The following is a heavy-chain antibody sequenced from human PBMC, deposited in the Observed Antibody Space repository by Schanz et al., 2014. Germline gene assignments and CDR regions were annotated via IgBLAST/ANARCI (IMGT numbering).Heavy chain of an antibody. V-gene: IGHV3-33*01. J-gene: IGHJ4*02. CDR1: GFTFSSYG. CDR2: IRYDGSNK. Sequence: QVQLVESGGGVVQPGRSLRLSCAASGFTFSSYGMHWVRQAPGKGLEWVAFIRYDGSNKYYADSVKGRFTISRDNSKNTLYLHLNSLRAEDTAVYYCAREVGGSFGQHYWGQGALVTVSS. CDR3: AREVGGSFGQHY. D-gene: IGHD1-26*01.